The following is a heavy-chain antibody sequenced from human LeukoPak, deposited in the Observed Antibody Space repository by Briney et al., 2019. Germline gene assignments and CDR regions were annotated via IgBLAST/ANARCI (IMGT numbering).Heavy chain of an antibody. CDR2: INPSGGST. CDR1: GYTFTSYY. D-gene: IGHD3-9*01. V-gene: IGHV1-46*01. CDR3: ARAFPNYVFLTGKDPLDY. Sequence: ASVKVSCKASGYTFTSYYMHWVRQAPGQGLEWMGIINPSGGSTSYAQKFQGRVTMTRDTSTSTVYMELSSLRSEDTAVYYCARAFPNYVFLTGKDPLDYWAREPWSPSPQ. J-gene: IGHJ4*02.